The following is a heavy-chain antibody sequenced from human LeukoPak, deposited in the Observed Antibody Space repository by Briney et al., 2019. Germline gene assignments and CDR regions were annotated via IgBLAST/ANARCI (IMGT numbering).Heavy chain of an antibody. J-gene: IGHJ4*02. Sequence: SETLSPTCTVSGGSISSGGYYWNWIRQHPGKGLEWIGYIYYSGSTYYNPSLKSRITISVDTSKNQFSLKLSSVTAADTAVYYCARDGGYGSGSYYLHYWGQGTLVTVSS. CDR2: IYYSGST. V-gene: IGHV4-31*03. CDR3: ARDGGYGSGSYYLHY. CDR1: GGSISSGGYY. D-gene: IGHD3-10*01.